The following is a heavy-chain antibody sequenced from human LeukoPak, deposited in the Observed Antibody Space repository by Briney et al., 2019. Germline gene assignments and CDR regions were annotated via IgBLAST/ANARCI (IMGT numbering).Heavy chain of an antibody. Sequence: GGSLRLSCAASGFTFSNYNMNWVRQAPGKGLEWLSYISSSSSTIYYADSVKGRFTISRDNAKNSLYLQMNSLRDEDTAVYYCARHSAPSRGGSNYAPFDYWGQGTLVTVSS. V-gene: IGHV3-48*02. CDR3: ARHSAPSRGGSNYAPFDY. D-gene: IGHD1-26*01. CDR2: ISSSSSTI. J-gene: IGHJ4*02. CDR1: GFTFSNYN.